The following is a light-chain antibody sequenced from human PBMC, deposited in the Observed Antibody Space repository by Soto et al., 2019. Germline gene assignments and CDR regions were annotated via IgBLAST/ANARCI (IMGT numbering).Light chain of an antibody. J-gene: IGLJ3*02. CDR2: SNN. CDR3: AAWDGSLNGWV. CDR1: RSNIGSGA. V-gene: IGLV1-44*01. Sequence: VLTQPPSASGTPGQRVTISCSGSRSNIGSGAVNWYQQLPGTAPKLLIYSNNQRPSGVPDRFSGSKSGTSASLAISGLQSEDETDYYCAAWDGSLNGWVFGGGTKLTIL.